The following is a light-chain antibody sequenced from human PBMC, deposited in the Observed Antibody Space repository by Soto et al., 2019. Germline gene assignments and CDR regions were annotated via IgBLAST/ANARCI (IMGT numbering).Light chain of an antibody. Sequence: QSALTQPASVSGSPGQSITISCTGTSSDVGAYTFVSWYQQHPDKVPKLMIFDVSRRPSGVSDRFSGSKSGHTASLTISGLQPEDGADYYCSSYTSSSNHVFGSGTKVTVL. CDR1: SSDVGAYTF. V-gene: IGLV2-14*03. CDR2: DVS. CDR3: SSYTSSSNHV. J-gene: IGLJ1*01.